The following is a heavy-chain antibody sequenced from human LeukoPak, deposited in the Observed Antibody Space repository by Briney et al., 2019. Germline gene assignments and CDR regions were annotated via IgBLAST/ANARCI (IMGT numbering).Heavy chain of an antibody. V-gene: IGHV3-30-3*01. J-gene: IGHJ3*02. CDR1: GFTFSSYA. D-gene: IGHD2-2*01. Sequence: PGGSLRLSCAASGFTFSSYAMHWVRQAPGKGLEWVAVISYDGSNKYYADSVKGRFTISRDNAKNSLYLQMNSLRAEDTAVYYCAREPPGYCSSTSCYVGAFDIWGQGTMVTVSS. CDR2: ISYDGSNK. CDR3: AREPPGYCSSTSCYVGAFDI.